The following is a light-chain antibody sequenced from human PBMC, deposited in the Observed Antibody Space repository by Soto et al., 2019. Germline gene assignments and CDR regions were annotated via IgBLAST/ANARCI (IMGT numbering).Light chain of an antibody. J-gene: IGKJ4*01. CDR1: QSIRNN. V-gene: IGKV3-15*01. CDR2: GAS. Sequence: IVMTHAPATLSVSPGDRATLSFRASQSIRNNLAWYQQRPGQSPTLLIYGASTRAPGVPANFRGSGSGTEFTLTINGLQSEHFALYWCQQYDNWPPTFGGGTKVDIK. CDR3: QQYDNWPPT.